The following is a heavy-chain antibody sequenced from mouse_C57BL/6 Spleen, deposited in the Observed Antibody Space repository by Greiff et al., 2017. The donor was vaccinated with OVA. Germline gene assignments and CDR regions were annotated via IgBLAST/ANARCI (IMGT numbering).Heavy chain of an antibody. CDR3: AANWERGYYAMDY. CDR2: IYPRSGNT. CDR1: GYTFTSYG. Sequence: QVQLKQSGAELARPGASVKLSCKASGYTFTSYGISWVKQRTGQGLEWIGEIYPRSGNTYYNEKFKGKATLTADKSSSTAYMELRSLTSEDSAVYFCAANWERGYYAMDYWGQGTSVTVSS. J-gene: IGHJ4*01. V-gene: IGHV1-81*01. D-gene: IGHD4-1*01.